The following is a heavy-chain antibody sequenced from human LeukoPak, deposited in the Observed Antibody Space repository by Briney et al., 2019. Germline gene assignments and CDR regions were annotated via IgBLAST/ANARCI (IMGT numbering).Heavy chain of an antibody. V-gene: IGHV3-74*01. CDR3: ARAGGSGWFDP. Sequence: GGSLRLSCAASGFTFRNYWMHWVRQAPGKGLVWVSRINIDGSTGYADSVEGRFTISRDNAKNTLYLQMKSLRAEDTAVYYCARAGGSGWFDPWGQGTLVTVSS. CDR2: INIDGST. CDR1: GFTFRNYW. J-gene: IGHJ5*02. D-gene: IGHD3-10*01.